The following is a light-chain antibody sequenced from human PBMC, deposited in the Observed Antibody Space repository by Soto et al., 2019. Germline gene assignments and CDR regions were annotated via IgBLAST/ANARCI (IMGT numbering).Light chain of an antibody. Sequence: DIQMTQSPSTLSASVGDRVTITCRASQSISSWLAWYQQKPGKAPKLLIYDASSLESGVPSRFSGSRSGTEFTLTISSLQPDDFATYYFQQYNSYPFTFGPGTKVDIK. CDR1: QSISSW. J-gene: IGKJ3*01. CDR3: QQYNSYPFT. V-gene: IGKV1-5*01. CDR2: DAS.